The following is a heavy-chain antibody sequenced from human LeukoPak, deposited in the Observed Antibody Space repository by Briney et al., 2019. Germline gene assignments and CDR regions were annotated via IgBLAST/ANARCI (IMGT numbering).Heavy chain of an antibody. Sequence: PGGSLRLSCAASGFTFSNNYMSWVRRAPGKGLEWVSIIYSGGRTFYADSVKGRFTISRDNSNNTLYLQMNSLRAEDTAVYYCAGGGDNWFDPWGQGTLVAVSS. CDR3: AGGGDNWFDP. D-gene: IGHD3-16*01. CDR2: IYSGGRT. CDR1: GFTFSNNY. J-gene: IGHJ5*02. V-gene: IGHV3-66*01.